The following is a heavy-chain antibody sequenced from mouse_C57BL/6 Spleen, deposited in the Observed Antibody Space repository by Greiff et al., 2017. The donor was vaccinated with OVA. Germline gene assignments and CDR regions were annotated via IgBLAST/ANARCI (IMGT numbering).Heavy chain of an antibody. D-gene: IGHD2-3*01. CDR1: GYTFTSYW. Sequence: QVQLKQPGAELVMPGASVKLSCKASGYTFTSYWMHWVKQRPGQGLEWIGEIDPSDSYTNYNQKFKGKATLTVDKSSSTAYMQLSSLTSEDSAIYYCARSLDGYYGDYWGQGTTLTVSS. J-gene: IGHJ2*01. CDR2: IDPSDSYT. V-gene: IGHV1-69*01. CDR3: ARSLDGYYGDY.